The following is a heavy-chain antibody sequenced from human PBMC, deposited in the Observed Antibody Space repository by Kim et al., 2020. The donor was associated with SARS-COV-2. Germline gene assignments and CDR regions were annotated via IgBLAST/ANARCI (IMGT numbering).Heavy chain of an antibody. D-gene: IGHD2-21*02. V-gene: IGHV3-74*01. Sequence: GGSLRLSYAASGFTFSSYWMHWVRQAPGKGLVWVSRINTDGSDTSYVDSVKGRFTISRDNAKDTLFLQMNSLRTEDTAVYYCATGFIDGRGGNSDWGQGTLVTVSS. CDR2: INTDGSDT. CDR1: GFTFSSYW. J-gene: IGHJ4*02. CDR3: ATGFIDGRGGNSD.